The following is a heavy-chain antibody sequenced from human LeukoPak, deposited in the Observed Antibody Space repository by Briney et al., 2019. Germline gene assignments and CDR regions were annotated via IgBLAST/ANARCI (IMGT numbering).Heavy chain of an antibody. CDR1: RYTFTGYY. CDR2: INPNTGGT. V-gene: IGHV1-2*02. Sequence: GASVKVSCKASRYTFTGYYLHWVRQAPGHGLEGMGWINPNTGGTNYAQKFQDRVTMTRDTSISTAYMELSRLRSDDTAVYYCARGADSSGPQGDYWGQGNLVIVSS. CDR3: ARGADSSGPQGDY. J-gene: IGHJ4*02. D-gene: IGHD6-19*01.